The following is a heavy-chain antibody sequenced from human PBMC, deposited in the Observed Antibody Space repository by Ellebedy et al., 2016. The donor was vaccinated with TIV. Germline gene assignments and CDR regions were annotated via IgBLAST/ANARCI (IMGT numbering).Heavy chain of an antibody. CDR3: ASQTEYYFAY. CDR2: IYWDDDE. J-gene: IGHJ4*02. Sequence: SGPTLVKPTQTLTLTCTFSGFSLRNNGMGVGWIRQPPGKALEWLALIYWDDDERYSPSLKSRLTITKDTSKNLVVLTMTNMDPVDTATYYCASQTEYYFAYWGQGTLVTVSS. V-gene: IGHV2-5*02. CDR1: GFSLRNNGMG.